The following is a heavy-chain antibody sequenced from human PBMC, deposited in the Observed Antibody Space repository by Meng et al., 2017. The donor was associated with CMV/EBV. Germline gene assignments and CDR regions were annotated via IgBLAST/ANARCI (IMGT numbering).Heavy chain of an antibody. Sequence: GGSLRLSCAASGFTFSSYSMNWVHQAPGKGLEWVSSISSSSSYIYYADSVKGRFTISRDNAKNSLYLQMNSLRAEDTAVYYCARPHQTSGYYESYYYYGMDVWGQGTTVTVSS. CDR2: ISSSSSYI. V-gene: IGHV3-21*01. CDR3: ARPHQTSGYYESYYYYGMDV. D-gene: IGHD3-3*01. CDR1: GFTFSSYS. J-gene: IGHJ6*02.